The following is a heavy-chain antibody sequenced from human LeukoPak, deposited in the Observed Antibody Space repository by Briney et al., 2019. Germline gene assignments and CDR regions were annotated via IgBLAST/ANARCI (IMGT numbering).Heavy chain of an antibody. CDR1: GFTFSSYA. D-gene: IGHD2-8*01. V-gene: IGHV3-23*01. J-gene: IGHJ4*02. CDR2: ISDSGGAT. Sequence: QAGGSQRLSCAASGFTFSSYAMSRVRQAPGKGLEWVSGISDSGGATYYADSLKGRFTISRDNSKNTLYLQMNSLRAEDTAIYYCAKAYGTNGYFQLPIDFWGQGTLVTVSS. CDR3: AKAYGTNGYFQLPIDF.